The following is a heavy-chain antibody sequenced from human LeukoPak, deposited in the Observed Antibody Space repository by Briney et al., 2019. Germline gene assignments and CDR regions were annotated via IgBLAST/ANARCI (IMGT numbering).Heavy chain of an antibody. J-gene: IGHJ4*02. V-gene: IGHV3-66*01. Sequence: GGSLRLSCAASGFIVSGHYMSWVRQAPGRGLEWVSVFYSGGSRYYADSVKGRFIISRDNSKNTLYLQMNSLRAEDTAVYYCARVQLWTGPPDYWGQGTLVTVSS. D-gene: IGHD5-18*01. CDR1: GFIVSGHY. CDR2: FYSGGSR. CDR3: ARVQLWTGPPDY.